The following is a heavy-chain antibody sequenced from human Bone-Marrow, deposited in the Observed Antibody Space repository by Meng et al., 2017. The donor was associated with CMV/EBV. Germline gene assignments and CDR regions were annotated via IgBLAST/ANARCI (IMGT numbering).Heavy chain of an antibody. V-gene: IGHV4-61*01. CDR2: IYYTGTT. J-gene: IGHJ5*01. Sequence: SETLSLTCTVSGGPVYTGSYYWSWIRQPPGKGLEWIGFIYYTGTTLYNPSLKSRVTISVDTSENQFSLKLTSVTAADTAVYYCARTPGYSYGWYDFWGQGTLVIAS. D-gene: IGHD1-26*01. CDR3: ARTPGYSYGWYDF. CDR1: GGPVYTGSYY.